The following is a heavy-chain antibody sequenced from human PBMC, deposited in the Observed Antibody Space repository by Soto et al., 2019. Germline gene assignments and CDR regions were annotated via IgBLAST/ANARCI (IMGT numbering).Heavy chain of an antibody. CDR2: INPNSGGT. Sequence: QVQLVQSGAEVKKPGASVKVSCRASGDSFANYYIHWVRQAPEHGLEWMGWINPNSGGTNFAQRFQGWLTMTWDTSTSTGYTEFTGLKSDDTASYYGAGSGGPGDSFDIWGQRTMVIVSS. D-gene: IGHD3-16*01. J-gene: IGHJ3*02. V-gene: IGHV1-2*04. CDR3: AGSGGPGDSFDI. CDR1: GDSFANYY.